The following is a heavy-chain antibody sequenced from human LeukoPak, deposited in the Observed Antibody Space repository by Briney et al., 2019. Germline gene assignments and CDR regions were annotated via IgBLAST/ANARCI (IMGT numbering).Heavy chain of an antibody. Sequence: GGSLRLSCAASGFTYISYGMHWVRQAPGKGLEWVAVISYDGSNKCYADSVKGRFTISRDNSKNTLYLEMNSLRAEDTAVYYCAKERWLRFFDYWGQGTLVTVSS. D-gene: IGHD5-12*01. J-gene: IGHJ4*02. CDR1: GFTYISYG. V-gene: IGHV3-30*18. CDR2: ISYDGSNK. CDR3: AKERWLRFFDY.